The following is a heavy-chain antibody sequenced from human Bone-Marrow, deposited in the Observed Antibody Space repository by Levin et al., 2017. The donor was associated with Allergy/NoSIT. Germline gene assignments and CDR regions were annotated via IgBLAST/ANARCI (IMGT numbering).Heavy chain of an antibody. CDR3: ARESAASGLPFDY. CDR2: IYYTGST. V-gene: IGHV4-59*01. CDR1: GGSINSYY. J-gene: IGHJ4*02. D-gene: IGHD6-13*01. Sequence: SSETLSLTCTVSGGSINSYYWIWIRQPPGKGLEWIGYIYYTGSTHYNPSLQSRVTMSVDTSKNQFYLNLNSVTAADTAVYYCARESAASGLPFDYWGQGTLVTVSS.